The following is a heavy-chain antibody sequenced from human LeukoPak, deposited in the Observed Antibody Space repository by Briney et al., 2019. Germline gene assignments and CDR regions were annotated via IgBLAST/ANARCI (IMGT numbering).Heavy chain of an antibody. CDR2: INPSGGGT. CDR1: GYTFTNYY. D-gene: IGHD3-10*01. Sequence: ASVKVSCKASGYTFTNYYMHWVRQAPGQGLEWMGIINPSGGGTSYAQKFQGRLTMTRDTSTTTVYMELSSLRSEDTAVYYCARDGNGSGNESGYYYYYMDVWGKGTTVTVSS. V-gene: IGHV1-46*01. J-gene: IGHJ6*03. CDR3: ARDGNGSGNESGYYYYYMDV.